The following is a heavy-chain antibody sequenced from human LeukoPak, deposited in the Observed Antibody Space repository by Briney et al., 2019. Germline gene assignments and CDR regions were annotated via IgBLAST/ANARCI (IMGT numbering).Heavy chain of an antibody. CDR3: ARVRREGTAAAGFYYYYMDV. V-gene: IGHV4-39*07. D-gene: IGHD6-13*01. J-gene: IGHJ6*03. CDR1: GGSISSSSYY. CDR2: IYYSGST. Sequence: SETLSLTCTVSGGSISSSSYYWGWIRQPPGKGLEWIGSIYYSGSTYYNPSLKSRVTISVDTSENQFSLKLSSVTAADTAVYYCARVRREGTAAAGFYYYYMDVWGKGTTVTVSS.